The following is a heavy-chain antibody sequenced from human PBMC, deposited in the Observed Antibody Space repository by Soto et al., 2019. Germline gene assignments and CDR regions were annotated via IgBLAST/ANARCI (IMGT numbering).Heavy chain of an antibody. V-gene: IGHV3-23*01. CDR3: GKASSDRHHMDV. CDR2: ISATSDAA. J-gene: IGHJ6*02. Sequence: GGSLRLSCAASGFPFSTSAMTWVRQAPGKGLEWVSIISATSDAAYYAESVKGRFTSSRDNSKNTLYLQMNSLRPEDTAVYYCGKASSDRHHMDVWGQGTTVTVSS. CDR1: GFPFSTSA.